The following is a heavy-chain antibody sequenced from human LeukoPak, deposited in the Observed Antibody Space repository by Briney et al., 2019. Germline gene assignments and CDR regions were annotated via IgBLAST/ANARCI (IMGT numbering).Heavy chain of an antibody. Sequence: TSETLSLTCTVSGGSISSYYWSWIRQPPGKGLEWIGYIYYSGSTNYNPSLKSRVTISVDTSKNQFSLKLSSVTAADTAVYYCARGGVEQWLVPARYFDYWGQGTLVTVSS. D-gene: IGHD6-19*01. V-gene: IGHV4-59*01. CDR1: GGSISSYY. CDR3: ARGGVEQWLVPARYFDY. J-gene: IGHJ4*02. CDR2: IYYSGST.